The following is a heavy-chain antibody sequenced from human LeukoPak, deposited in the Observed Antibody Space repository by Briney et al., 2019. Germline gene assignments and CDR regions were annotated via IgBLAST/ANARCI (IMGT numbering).Heavy chain of an antibody. V-gene: IGHV3-23*01. CDR2: ISGSGGST. CDR1: GFTFSSYG. D-gene: IGHD3-22*01. J-gene: IGHJ4*02. Sequence: GGSLRLSCAASGFTFSSYGMSWVRQAPGKGLEWVSAISGSGGSTYYADSVKGRFTISRDNSKNTLCLQMNSLRAEDTAVYYCAKPDGYYDSSGYSSYWGQGTLVTVSS. CDR3: AKPDGYYDSSGYSSY.